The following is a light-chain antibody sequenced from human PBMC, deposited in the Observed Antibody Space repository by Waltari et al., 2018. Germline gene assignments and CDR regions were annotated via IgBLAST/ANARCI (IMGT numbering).Light chain of an antibody. CDR1: QTIASSY. V-gene: IGKV3-20*01. Sequence: EIVLTQSPGTLSLSPGERATLSRRASQTIASSYLTWYQQKPGQAPRLLIYGTPSRATGIPDRFSGSGSGTDFTLTISSLQSEDFAVYYCQQYNNWYTFGQGTKLEIK. J-gene: IGKJ2*01. CDR2: GTP. CDR3: QQYNNWYT.